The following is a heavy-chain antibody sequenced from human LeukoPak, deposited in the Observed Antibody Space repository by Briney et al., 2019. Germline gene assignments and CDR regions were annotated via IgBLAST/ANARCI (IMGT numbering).Heavy chain of an antibody. CDR1: GGSISSGDYY. CDR2: IYYSGST. J-gene: IGHJ4*02. Sequence: SETLSLTCTVSGGSISSGDYYWSWIRQPPGEGLGGIGYIYYSGSTYYNPSLKSRVTISIDTSKNQFSLKLSTVTAADTAVYYCARDWASSGSNQVDYWGQGTLVTVSS. D-gene: IGHD3-22*01. V-gene: IGHV4-30-4*08. CDR3: ARDWASSGSNQVDY.